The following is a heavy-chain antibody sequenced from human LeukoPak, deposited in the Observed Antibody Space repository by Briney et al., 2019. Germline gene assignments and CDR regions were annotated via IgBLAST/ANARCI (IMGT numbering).Heavy chain of an antibody. J-gene: IGHJ3*02. Sequence: GGSLRLSCAASGFTFSSYWMHWVRQAPGKGLVWVSRINSDGSSTSYADSVKGRFTISRDNSKNTLYLQMNSLRAEDTAVYYCARRLLGFGELLTSDAFDIWGQGTMVTVSS. V-gene: IGHV3-74*01. CDR1: GFTFSSYW. D-gene: IGHD3-10*01. CDR2: INSDGSST. CDR3: ARRLLGFGELLTSDAFDI.